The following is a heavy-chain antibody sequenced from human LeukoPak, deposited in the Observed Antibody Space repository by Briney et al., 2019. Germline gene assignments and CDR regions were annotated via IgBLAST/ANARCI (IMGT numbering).Heavy chain of an antibody. J-gene: IGHJ4*02. D-gene: IGHD3-10*01. CDR3: AREPINYGSGSYSFDY. CDR1: GFTFSGHW. CDR2: INQGGSDK. Sequence: GGSLRLSCAASGFTFSGHWMSWVRQAPGKGLEWVANINQGGSDKYYVDSVKGRFTISRDNAKNSLYLQMNSLRAEDTAVYYCAREPINYGSGSYSFDYWGQGTLVTVSS. V-gene: IGHV3-7*01.